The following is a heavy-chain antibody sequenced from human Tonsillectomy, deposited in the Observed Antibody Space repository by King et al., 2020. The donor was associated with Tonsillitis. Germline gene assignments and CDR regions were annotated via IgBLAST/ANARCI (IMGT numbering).Heavy chain of an antibody. D-gene: IGHD3-22*01. CDR2: IIPILGTP. J-gene: IGHJ4*02. CDR1: GGAFSSHA. CDR3: ARDSGGYYERSGGRGQYSDF. Sequence: VQLVESGAEVKKPGSSVKVSCRASGGAFSSHAITWVRQAPGQGLEWMGGIIPILGTPIYAHKFQGRVTISGDEPTSTAFMELSSLRSEDTAVYYCARDSGGYYERSGGRGQYSDFWGRGTGVTVSS. V-gene: IGHV1-69*01.